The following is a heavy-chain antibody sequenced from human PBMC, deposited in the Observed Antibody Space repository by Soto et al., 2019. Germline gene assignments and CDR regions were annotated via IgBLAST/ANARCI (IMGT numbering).Heavy chain of an antibody. Sequence: EALKISCERPGDSFTRYWIGSVHQMPGKGLEWMGIIYPGDSDTRYSPSFQGQVTISADKSISTAYLQWSSLKASDTAMYYCAKYSGYDYLGMDVWGQGTTVTVSS. CDR3: AKYSGYDYLGMDV. D-gene: IGHD5-12*01. CDR2: IYPGDSDT. CDR1: GDSFTRYW. V-gene: IGHV5-51*07. J-gene: IGHJ6*02.